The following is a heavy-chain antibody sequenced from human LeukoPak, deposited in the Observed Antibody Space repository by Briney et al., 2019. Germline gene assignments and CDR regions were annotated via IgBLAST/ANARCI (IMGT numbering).Heavy chain of an antibody. D-gene: IGHD4-11*01. CDR1: GFRFSDYW. J-gene: IGHJ4*02. Sequence: PGGSLRLSCVVSGFRFSDYWMHWVRKAPGKGLVWVSGIKTDGSDRRYADFVTSRFTISRDNAKNTLFLQMNSLRAEDTAVYYCIRDFLTVTTNDYWGQGTLVTVSS. V-gene: IGHV3-74*01. CDR2: IKTDGSDR. CDR3: IRDFLTVTTNDY.